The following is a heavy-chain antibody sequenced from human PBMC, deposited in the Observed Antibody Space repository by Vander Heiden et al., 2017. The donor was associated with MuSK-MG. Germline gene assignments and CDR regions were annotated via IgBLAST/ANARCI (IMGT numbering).Heavy chain of an antibody. V-gene: IGHV4-39*01. CDR2: VYNGGST. CDR1: GGSISNSC. J-gene: IGHJ4*01. CDR3: ARPDRY. Sequence: QLQLRESGPGLVKPSETLSLTCTVSGGSISNSCWGWIRQPPGKGLQWIGCVYNGGSTHYNPSLNSRVTISVDTSKNQLSLQLSSVTAADTAVYYCARPDRYWGQGTLVTVS.